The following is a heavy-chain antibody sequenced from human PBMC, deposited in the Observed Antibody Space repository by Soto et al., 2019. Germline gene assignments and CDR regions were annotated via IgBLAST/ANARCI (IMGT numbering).Heavy chain of an antibody. CDR2: IYDSESA. D-gene: IGHD6-6*01. V-gene: IGHV4-31*03. Sequence: QVQLQESGPGLVKASQTLSLICSVSGESISSGGYYWSWIRHHPGKGLVWIGYIYDSESAYYNPSLKSRVTISMDTSMNHLARNLSSVTAADTAVYYCVRASRSSSAADYWGEGTLISVSS. CDR3: VRASRSSSAADY. CDR1: GESISSGGYY. J-gene: IGHJ4*02.